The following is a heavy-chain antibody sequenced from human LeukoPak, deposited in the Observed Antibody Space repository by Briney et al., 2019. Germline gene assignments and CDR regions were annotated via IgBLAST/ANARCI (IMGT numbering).Heavy chain of an antibody. Sequence: PWASVKVSCMPSGGTFSSYAISWVRQAPGQGLEWMGGIIPIFGTANYAQKFQGRVTITADESTSTAYMELSSLRSEDTAVYYCARSPRIDNWFDPWGQGTLVTVSS. J-gene: IGHJ5*02. CDR1: GGTFSSYA. CDR3: ARSPRIDNWFDP. V-gene: IGHV1-69*13. D-gene: IGHD3-16*02. CDR2: IIPIFGTA.